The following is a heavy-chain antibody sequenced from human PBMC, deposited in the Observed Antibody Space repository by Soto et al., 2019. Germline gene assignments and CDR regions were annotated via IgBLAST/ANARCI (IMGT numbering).Heavy chain of an antibody. J-gene: IGHJ6*02. D-gene: IGHD3-22*01. CDR3: ARHPTDSSGYYSPGYYYYGMDV. Sequence: ASVKVSCKASGGTFSSYAISWVRQAPGQGLEWMGGIIPIFGTANYAQKFQGRVTITADESTSTAYMELSSLRSEDTAVYYCARHPTDSSGYYSPGYYYYGMDVWGQGTTVIVSS. CDR2: IIPIFGTA. CDR1: GGTFSSYA. V-gene: IGHV1-69*13.